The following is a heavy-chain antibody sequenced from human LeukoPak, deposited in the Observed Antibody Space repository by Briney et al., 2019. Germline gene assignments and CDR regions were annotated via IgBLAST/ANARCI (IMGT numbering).Heavy chain of an antibody. D-gene: IGHD6-19*01. Sequence: GGSLRLSCAASGFTFSSYSMNWVRQAPGKGLEWVSSISSSSSYIYYADSVKGRFTISRDNAKNSLYLQMNSLRAEDTAVYYRAREFWGPIAEAGSRSAFDIWGQGTMVTVSS. CDR3: AREFWGPIAEAGSRSAFDI. CDR1: GFTFSSYS. V-gene: IGHV3-21*01. CDR2: ISSSSSYI. J-gene: IGHJ3*02.